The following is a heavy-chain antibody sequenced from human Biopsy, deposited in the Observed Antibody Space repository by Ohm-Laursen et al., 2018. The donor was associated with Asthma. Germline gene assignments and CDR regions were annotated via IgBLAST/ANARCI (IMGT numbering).Heavy chain of an antibody. CDR2: INPNSGDT. V-gene: IGHV1-2*06. D-gene: IGHD2-15*01. CDR1: GYTFTDYS. Sequence: ASVKVSCKASGYTFTDYSIHWVRQAPGQGLEWMGRINPNSGDTKYAQRFQGRVTVTRDRSISTAYMELSRLRSDDTAVYYCARDRGYCSGGTCPSWFDHWGQGTLVTVSS. CDR3: ARDRGYCSGGTCPSWFDH. J-gene: IGHJ5*02.